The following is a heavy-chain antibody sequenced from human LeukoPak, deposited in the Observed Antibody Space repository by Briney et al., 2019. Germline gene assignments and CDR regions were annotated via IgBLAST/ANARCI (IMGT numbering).Heavy chain of an antibody. J-gene: IGHJ4*02. CDR3: ARGLDFWSGYHFDY. Sequence: SEXXXXTCAVXXGSXXGYYWSWIRQPPGKGVEWIGEINHSGSTNYNPSLTSRGTISVETSKNQFSLKLSSVTAADTAVYYCARGLDFWSGYHFDYWGQGTLVTVSS. V-gene: IGHV4-34*01. CDR2: INHSGST. CDR1: XGSXXGYY. D-gene: IGHD3-3*01.